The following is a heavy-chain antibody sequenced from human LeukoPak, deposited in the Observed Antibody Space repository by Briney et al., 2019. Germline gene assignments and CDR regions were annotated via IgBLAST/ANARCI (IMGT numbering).Heavy chain of an antibody. CDR2: IYHSRST. CDR1: GGSISSNDW. V-gene: IGHV4-4*02. J-gene: IGHJ5*02. D-gene: IGHD3-3*01. Sequence: SSETLSLTCGVSGGSISSNDWWSWVRQPPGKGLEWIGEIYHSRSTNYNPSLKSRVTISVDKSKNQFSLNLRSVTAADTAVYYCARGVVGAAPGHNWFDPWGQGILVTVSS. CDR3: ARGVVGAAPGHNWFDP.